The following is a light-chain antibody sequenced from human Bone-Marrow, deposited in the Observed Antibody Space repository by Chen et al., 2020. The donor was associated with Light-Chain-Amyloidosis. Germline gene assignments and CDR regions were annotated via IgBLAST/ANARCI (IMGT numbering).Light chain of an antibody. CDR2: KAS. J-gene: IGKJ2*01. V-gene: IGKV1-5*03. Sequence: DIRMTQSPPTLPASVGDRMTITCRASQDIGDWLAWFQQKPGKAPNLLIYKASNLQRGVPSRFTGSGSGTEFTLTIDSLQPDDFALYFCQQYKSYTFTFGQGTQL. CDR1: QDIGDW. CDR3: QQYKSYTFT.